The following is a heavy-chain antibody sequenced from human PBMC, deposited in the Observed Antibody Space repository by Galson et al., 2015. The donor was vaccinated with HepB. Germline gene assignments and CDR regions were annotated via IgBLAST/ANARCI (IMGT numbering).Heavy chain of an antibody. CDR3: ARDSRPSSGWYGTLRDAFDI. V-gene: IGHV3-21*01. D-gene: IGHD6-19*01. Sequence: SLRLSCAASGFTFSSYSTNWVRQAPGKGLEWVSSISSSSSYIYYADSVKGRFTISRDNAKNSLYLQMNSLRAEDTAVYYCARDSRPSSGWYGTLRDAFDIWGQGTMVTVSS. J-gene: IGHJ3*02. CDR1: GFTFSSYS. CDR2: ISSSSSYI.